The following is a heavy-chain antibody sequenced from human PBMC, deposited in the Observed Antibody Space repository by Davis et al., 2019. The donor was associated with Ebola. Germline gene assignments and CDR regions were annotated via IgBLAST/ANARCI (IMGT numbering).Heavy chain of an antibody. D-gene: IGHD3-3*01. CDR3: ASRPADTFYYGVFDY. V-gene: IGHV3-7*03. CDR1: GFIFSSHW. Sequence: PGGSLRLSCAASGFIFSSHWMTWVRQPPGKGLEWVANIKQDGSEKYYVDSVKGRFTISRDNAKNSLYLQMNSLRGEDTAVYYCASRPADTFYYGVFDYWGQGALVTVSS. CDR2: IKQDGSEK. J-gene: IGHJ4*02.